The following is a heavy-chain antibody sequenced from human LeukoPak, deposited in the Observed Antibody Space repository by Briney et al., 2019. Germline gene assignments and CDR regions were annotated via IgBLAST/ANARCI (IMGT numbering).Heavy chain of an antibody. CDR3: ATEIRGRGDY. CDR1: GFTLSSYS. Sequence: GGSLRLSCAASGFTLSSYSMNWVRQAPGKGLEWVSSISSSSSYIHYADSVKGRFSISRDNAKNSLYLQMNSLRAEDTAVYYCATEIRGRGDYWGQGTLVTVSS. J-gene: IGHJ4*02. D-gene: IGHD3-10*01. CDR2: ISSSSSYI. V-gene: IGHV3-21*01.